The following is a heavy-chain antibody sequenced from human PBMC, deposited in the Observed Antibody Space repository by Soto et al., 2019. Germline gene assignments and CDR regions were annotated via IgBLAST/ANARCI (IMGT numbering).Heavy chain of an antibody. CDR1: GFTFSSYA. D-gene: IGHD1-7*01. CDR3: AKAGTKNYYYYYGMDV. J-gene: IGHJ6*02. V-gene: IGHV3-23*01. CDR2: ISGSGGST. Sequence: LRLSCAASGFTFSSYAMIWVRQAPGKVLEWVSAISGSGGSTYYADSVKGRFTISRDNSKNTLYLQMNSLRAEDTAVYYCAKAGTKNYYYYYGMDVWGQGTTVTVSS.